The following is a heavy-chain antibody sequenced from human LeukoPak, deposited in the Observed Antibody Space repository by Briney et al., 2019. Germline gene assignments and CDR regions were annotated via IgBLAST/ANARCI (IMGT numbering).Heavy chain of an antibody. D-gene: IGHD4-17*01. V-gene: IGHV3-30-3*02. CDR3: AKSEVTTAYFDY. CDR1: GFTFSSYA. CDR2: ISYDGSNK. J-gene: IGHJ4*02. Sequence: GRSLRLSCAASGFTFSSYAMHWVRQAPGKGLEWVAVISYDGSNKYYADSVKGRFTICRDNSKNTPYLQMNSLRAEDTAVYYCAKSEVTTAYFDYWGQGTLVTVSS.